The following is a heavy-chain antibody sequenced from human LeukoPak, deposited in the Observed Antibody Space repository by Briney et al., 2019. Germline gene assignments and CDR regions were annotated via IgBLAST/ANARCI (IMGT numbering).Heavy chain of an antibody. CDR1: GGSISSGGYS. D-gene: IGHD3-22*01. V-gene: IGHV4-61*08. CDR2: IYYSGST. CDR3: ARGNYYDTSTYYRASDI. Sequence: PSQTLSLTCAVSGGSISSGGYSWSWIRQPPGKGLEWIGYIYYSGSTNYNPSLKSRVTISVDTSKNQFSLRLSSVTAADTAVYYCARGNYYDTSTYYRASDIWGQGTMVTVSS. J-gene: IGHJ3*02.